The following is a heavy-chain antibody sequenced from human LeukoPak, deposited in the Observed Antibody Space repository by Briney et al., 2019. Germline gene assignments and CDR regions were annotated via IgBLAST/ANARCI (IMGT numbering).Heavy chain of an antibody. D-gene: IGHD4-17*01. CDR2: ISISGTTI. V-gene: IGHV3-11*01. Sequence: GGSLRLSCAASGFTFTDFYMSWIRQAPGKGLEWVSYISISGTTIYYADSVKGRFTFSRDNAKNSLYLQMNSLRAEDTAVYYCARVGRLQYGDYVAFDYWGQGTPVTVSS. J-gene: IGHJ4*02. CDR3: ARVGRLQYGDYVAFDY. CDR1: GFTFTDFY.